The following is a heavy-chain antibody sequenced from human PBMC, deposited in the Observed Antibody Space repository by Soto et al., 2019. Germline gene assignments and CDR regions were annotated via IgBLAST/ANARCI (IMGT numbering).Heavy chain of an antibody. V-gene: IGHV1-69*02. CDR2: IIPILGIA. Sequence: QVQLVQSGAEVKKPGSSVKVSCKASGGTFSSYTISWVRQAPGQGLEWMGRIIPILGIANYAQKFQGRVTITADKSTSTAYMELSSLRSEDTAVYYCARLAAAGTYGMDVWGQGTTVTVSS. D-gene: IGHD6-13*01. CDR1: GGTFSSYT. CDR3: ARLAAAGTYGMDV. J-gene: IGHJ6*02.